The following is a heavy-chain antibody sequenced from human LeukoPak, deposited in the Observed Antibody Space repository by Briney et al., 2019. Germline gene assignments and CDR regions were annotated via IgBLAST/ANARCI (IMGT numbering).Heavy chain of an antibody. CDR1: GGTFSSYA. Sequence: ASVKVSCKASGGTFSSYAISWVRQAPGQGLEWMGGIIPIFGTANYAQKFQGRVTITADESTSTAYMELSSLRSEDTAVYYCARSDGDPREGSAFDIWGQGTMVTVSS. D-gene: IGHD4-17*01. V-gene: IGHV1-69*13. J-gene: IGHJ3*02. CDR2: IIPIFGTA. CDR3: ARSDGDPREGSAFDI.